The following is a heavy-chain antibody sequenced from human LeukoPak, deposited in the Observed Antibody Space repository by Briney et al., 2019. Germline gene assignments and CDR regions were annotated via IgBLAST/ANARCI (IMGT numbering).Heavy chain of an antibody. CDR3: ARPRYSGSYCPFDY. Sequence: SVKVSCKASGGTFSSYAISWVRQAPGQGLEWMGGIIPIFGTANHAQKFQGRVTITTDESTSTAYMELSSLRSEDTAVYYCARPRYSGSYCPFDYWGQGTLVTVSS. CDR1: GGTFSSYA. D-gene: IGHD1-26*01. CDR2: IIPIFGTA. V-gene: IGHV1-69*05. J-gene: IGHJ4*02.